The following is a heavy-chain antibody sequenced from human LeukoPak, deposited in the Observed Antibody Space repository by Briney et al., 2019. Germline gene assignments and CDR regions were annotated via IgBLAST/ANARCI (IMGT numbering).Heavy chain of an antibody. CDR1: GGTFSSYE. CDR3: ASHSYTRGYCSGGSCYSPRFDP. D-gene: IGHD2-15*01. CDR2: IIPIFGTA. Sequence: ASVKVSCKASGGTFSSYEINWVRQAPGQGLEWMGGIIPIFGTANSAQKFRGRVSITADESTSTAYMELSSLRSEDTAVYYCASHSYTRGYCSGGSCYSPRFDPWGQGTLVTVSS. J-gene: IGHJ5*02. V-gene: IGHV1-69*01.